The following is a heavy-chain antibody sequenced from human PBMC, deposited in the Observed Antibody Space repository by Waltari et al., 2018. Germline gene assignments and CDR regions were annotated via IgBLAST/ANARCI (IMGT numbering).Heavy chain of an antibody. CDR2: ISYHEMNK. D-gene: IGHD2-2*01. J-gene: IGHJ6*02. CDR1: AFTFRSYD. V-gene: IGHV3-30*01. CDR3: ARDYCDRTSCLGMDV. Sequence: QVQLEESGGGVVQPGGSLRLSCAASAFTFRSYDMHWVRQAPGKGPEWVAVISYHEMNKYYLAFVKGRFSICRDNSKNMLFLQMISLRAADTAVYYCARDYCDRTSCLGMDVWGQGTTVTVSS.